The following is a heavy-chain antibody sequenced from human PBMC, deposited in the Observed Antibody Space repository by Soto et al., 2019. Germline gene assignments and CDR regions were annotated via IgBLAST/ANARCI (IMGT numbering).Heavy chain of an antibody. V-gene: IGHV4-31*03. CDR2: IYYSGST. Sequence: QVQLQESGPGLVKPSQTLSLTCTVSGGSISSGGYYWSWIRQHPGKGMEWIGYIYYSGSTYYNPSLKMRVTISVDSSKTQYPLKLSSVTAADTAVYYCARVFGFGGMDFWGQGTTVTVSS. D-gene: IGHD3-10*01. CDR3: ARVFGFGGMDF. J-gene: IGHJ6*02. CDR1: GGSISSGGYY.